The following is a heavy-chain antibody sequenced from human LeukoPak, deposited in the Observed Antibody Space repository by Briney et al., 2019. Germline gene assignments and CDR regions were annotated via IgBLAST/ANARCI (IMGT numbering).Heavy chain of an antibody. Sequence: GASVKVSCKASGYTFTSYDINWVRQATGQGLEWMGWMNPNSGNTGYAQKFQGRVTMTTNTSISTAYMELSSLRSEDTAVYYCARGLALIGYSSGWPPDDDAFDIWGQGTMVTVSS. V-gene: IGHV1-8*01. J-gene: IGHJ3*02. D-gene: IGHD6-19*01. CDR2: MNPNSGNT. CDR1: GYTFTSYD. CDR3: ARGLALIGYSSGWPPDDDAFDI.